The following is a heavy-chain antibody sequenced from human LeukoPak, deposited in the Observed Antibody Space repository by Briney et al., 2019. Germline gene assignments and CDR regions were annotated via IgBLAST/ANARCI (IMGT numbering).Heavy chain of an antibody. V-gene: IGHV3-48*01. CDR2: ISSSSSTI. D-gene: IGHD5-18*01. Sequence: GGSLRLSCAASGFTFSSYSMNWVRQAPGKGLEWVSYISSSSSTIYYADSVKGRFTISRDNAKNSLYLQMNSLRAEDTAVYYCAKVRDLDTVLGRFDNWGQGTLVTVSS. J-gene: IGHJ5*02. CDR3: AKVRDLDTVLGRFDN. CDR1: GFTFSSYS.